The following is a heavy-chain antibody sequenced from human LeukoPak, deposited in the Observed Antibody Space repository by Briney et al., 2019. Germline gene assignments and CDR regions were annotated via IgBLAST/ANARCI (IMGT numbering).Heavy chain of an antibody. D-gene: IGHD3-10*01. V-gene: IGHV1-18*04. Sequence: ASVKVSCKASGYTFTGYYMHWVRQAPGQGLEWMGWINGYNGDTNYAQQLQGRVTMTTDTSTSTAYMELRSLRSDDTAMYYCARDGSGDWFDPWGQGTLVTVSS. CDR3: ARDGSGDWFDP. CDR1: GYTFTGYY. J-gene: IGHJ5*02. CDR2: INGYNGDT.